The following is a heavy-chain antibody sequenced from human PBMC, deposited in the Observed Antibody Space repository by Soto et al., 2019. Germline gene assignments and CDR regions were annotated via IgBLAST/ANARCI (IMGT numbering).Heavy chain of an antibody. Sequence: GGSLRLSCAASGFTFSSYGMHCVRHSPGKWLEWVAVIWYDGSNKYYADSVKGRFTISRDNSKNTLYLQMNSLRAEDTAVYYCARTCSGGSCYSYYYSYYGMEVWGQGTTVTVSS. CDR3: ARTCSGGSCYSYYYSYYGMEV. CDR1: GFTFSSYG. D-gene: IGHD2-15*01. V-gene: IGHV3-33*01. J-gene: IGHJ6*02. CDR2: IWYDGSNK.